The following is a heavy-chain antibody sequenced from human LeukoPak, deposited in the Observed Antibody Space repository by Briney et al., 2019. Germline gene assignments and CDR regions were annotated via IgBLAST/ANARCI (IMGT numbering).Heavy chain of an antibody. CDR2: IYYSGST. V-gene: IGHV4-39*02. Sequence: SETLSLTCTVSGGSISSSSYYWGWIRQPPGKGLEWIGTIYYSGSTYYNPSLKSRVTISVGTSKNHFSLKLSSVTAADTAVYYCARASGYSYGYGNWFDPWGQGTLVTVSS. CDR3: ARASGYSYGYGNWFDP. J-gene: IGHJ5*02. CDR1: GGSISSSSYY. D-gene: IGHD5-18*01.